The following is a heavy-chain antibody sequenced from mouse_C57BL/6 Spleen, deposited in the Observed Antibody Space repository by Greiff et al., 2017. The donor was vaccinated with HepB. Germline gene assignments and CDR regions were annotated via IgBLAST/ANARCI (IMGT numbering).Heavy chain of an antibody. J-gene: IGHJ3*01. V-gene: IGHV1-81*01. CDR1: GYTFTSYG. D-gene: IGHD2-2*01. Sequence: VQLQQSGAELARPGASVKLSCKASGYTFTSYGISWVKQRTGQGLEWIGEIYPRSGNTYYNEKFKGKATLTADKSSSTAYMELRSLTSEDSAVYLCAREMVTTRLAYWGQGTLVTVSA. CDR3: AREMVTTRLAY. CDR2: IYPRSGNT.